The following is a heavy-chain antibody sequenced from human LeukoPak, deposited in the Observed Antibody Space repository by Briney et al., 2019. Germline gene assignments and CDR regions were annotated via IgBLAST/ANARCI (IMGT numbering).Heavy chain of an antibody. CDR1: GGSISRIIYY. CDR3: ARVVRDGSGYNYYFDY. V-gene: IGHV4-39*01. CDR2: IYYTGST. Sequence: TPSETLSLTCTVSGGSISRIIYYWGWIRQPPGKGLEWIGSIYYTGSTYYTPSLRSRVTISVDTSKNQFSLKLSAVTAADTAVYYCARVVRDGSGYNYYFDYWGQGTLVTVSS. D-gene: IGHD3-22*01. J-gene: IGHJ4*02.